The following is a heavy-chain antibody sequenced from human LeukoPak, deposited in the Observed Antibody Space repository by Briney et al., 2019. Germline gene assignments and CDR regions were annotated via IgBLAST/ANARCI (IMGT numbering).Heavy chain of an antibody. J-gene: IGHJ4*02. CDR3: AKSGGYGLIDY. CDR1: GGSISSSSYY. Sequence: SETLSLTCTVSGGSISSSSYYWGWIRQPPGKGLEWIGSIHYSGSTYYNPSLKSRVTISVDTSKNQFSLRLSSVTAADTAMYYCAKSGGYGLIDYWGQGTLVTVSS. D-gene: IGHD1-26*01. CDR2: IHYSGST. V-gene: IGHV4-39*01.